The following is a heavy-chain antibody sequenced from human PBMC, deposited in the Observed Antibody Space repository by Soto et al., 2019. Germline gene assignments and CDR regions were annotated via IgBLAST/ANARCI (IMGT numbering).Heavy chain of an antibody. Sequence: ASVKVSCKASGGTFSSYTISWVRQAPGQGLEWMGRIIPILGIANYAQKFQGRVTITADKSTSTAYMELSSLRSEDTAVYYCARDAQQLGRRFYYHYMDVWGKGTKVTVSS. D-gene: IGHD6-13*01. V-gene: IGHV1-69*04. CDR1: GGTFSSYT. CDR2: IIPILGIA. CDR3: ARDAQQLGRRFYYHYMDV. J-gene: IGHJ6*03.